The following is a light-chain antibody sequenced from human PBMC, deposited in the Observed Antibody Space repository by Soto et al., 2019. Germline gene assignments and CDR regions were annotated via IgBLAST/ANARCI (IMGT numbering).Light chain of an antibody. J-gene: IGKJ1*01. CDR1: QSVSGH. V-gene: IGKV3-15*01. Sequence: EIVMTQAPATLSMSPGERATLSCRASQSVSGHLACYHRKPGQAPRLLSYVASTTATGNPSTFSGTGSGTDFSLPLSRLQSEEFAVYFCQEYSSWTPWKFGRGTKV. CDR2: VAS. CDR3: QEYSSWTPWK.